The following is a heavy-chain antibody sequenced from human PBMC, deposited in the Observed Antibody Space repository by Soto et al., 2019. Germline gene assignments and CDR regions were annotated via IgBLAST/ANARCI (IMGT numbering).Heavy chain of an antibody. CDR3: ARQQVYDRYQLLSPFCYNYMDV. CDR1: GGSISSSSYY. Sequence: QLQLQESGPGLVKPSETLSLTCTVSGGSISSSSYYWGWIRPPPGKGLEWIGSIYYSGSTYYNPSLKSRVSISVATSKNQVSQKLSSVTAADTAVYYCARQQVYDRYQLLSPFCYNYMDVWGKGTTVTVSS. V-gene: IGHV4-39*01. CDR2: IYYSGST. D-gene: IGHD2-2*01. J-gene: IGHJ6*03.